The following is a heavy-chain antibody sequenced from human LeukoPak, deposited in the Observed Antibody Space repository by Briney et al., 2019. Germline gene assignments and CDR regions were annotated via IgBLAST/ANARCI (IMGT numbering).Heavy chain of an antibody. Sequence: PGGSLRLSCAASGFSFDDYAMHWVRQAPGKGLVWVSRSNSDGSSTVYADSVKGRFTISRDNAKNTLYLQMNSLRAEDTAVYYCARGAGIYYTTGWTGWFDPWGQGTLVTVTS. J-gene: IGHJ5*02. CDR3: ARGAGIYYTTGWTGWFDP. D-gene: IGHD6-19*01. V-gene: IGHV3-74*01. CDR1: GFSFDDYA. CDR2: SNSDGSST.